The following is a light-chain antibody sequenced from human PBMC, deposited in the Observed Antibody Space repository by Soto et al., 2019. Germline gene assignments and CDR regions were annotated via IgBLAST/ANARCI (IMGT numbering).Light chain of an antibody. V-gene: IGLV2-14*03. CDR3: SSYTTSNTRQIV. Sequence: QSVLTQPASLSGSPGPSITISFTGNRSDVVGYNYVSWYQHHPGKAPKLIIYDVTNRPSGVSNPFSGSKSGNTASLTISGLRPEDEADYYCSSYTTSNTRQIVFGTGTKVTVL. CDR1: RSDVVGYNY. CDR2: DVT. J-gene: IGLJ1*01.